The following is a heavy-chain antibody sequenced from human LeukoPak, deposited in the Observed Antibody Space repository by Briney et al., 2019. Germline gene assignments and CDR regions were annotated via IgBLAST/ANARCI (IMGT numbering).Heavy chain of an antibody. CDR2: MNPNTGNT. J-gene: IGHJ5*02. CDR3: ARGGAGTYYKRDGWFDP. CDR1: GYTFNSYD. D-gene: IGHD3-10*01. V-gene: IGHV1-8*01. Sequence: GASVKVSCKASGYTFNSYDINWVRQGTGQGLEWMGWMNPNTGNTGYGERFQGRVTMTRDNSISTAYMELNRRTSEDTAVDYCARGGAGTYYKRDGWFDPWGQGTVVTVSS.